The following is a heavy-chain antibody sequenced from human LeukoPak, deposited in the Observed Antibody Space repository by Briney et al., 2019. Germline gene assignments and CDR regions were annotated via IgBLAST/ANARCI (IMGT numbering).Heavy chain of an antibody. CDR1: GYSFTSYW. V-gene: IGHV5-51*01. D-gene: IGHD2-21*01. CDR2: IYPGDSDT. J-gene: IGHJ3*01. CDR3: ARPSPYCVGDTCANDAFDV. Sequence: GESLKISCKGSGYSFTSYWVGWVRQMPGKGLELMGLIYPGDSDTRYSPSFQGQVTISADKSISTAYLQWNSLKASDTAMYYCARPSPYCVGDTCANDAFDVWGQGTMVAVSS.